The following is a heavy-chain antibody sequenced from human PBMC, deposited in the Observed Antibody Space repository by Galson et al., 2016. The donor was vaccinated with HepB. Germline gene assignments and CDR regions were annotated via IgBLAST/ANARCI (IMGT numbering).Heavy chain of an antibody. CDR3: AKDRAGTGFYYGMDV. J-gene: IGHJ6*02. D-gene: IGHD6-19*01. CDR2: IRWNSADI. V-gene: IGHV3-9*01. Sequence: SLRLSCAASGFSFEDHALHWVRQAPGKGLEWVSGIRWNSADIGYAGSVKGRFTISRDNAKHSIYLQMNSLRPEDTALYYCAKDRAGTGFYYGMDVWGQGTTVTVSS. CDR1: GFSFEDHA.